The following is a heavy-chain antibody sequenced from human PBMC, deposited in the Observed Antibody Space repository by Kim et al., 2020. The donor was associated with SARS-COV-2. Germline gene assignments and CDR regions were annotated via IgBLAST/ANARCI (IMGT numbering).Heavy chain of an antibody. CDR2: IYYSGTT. CDR1: GGSISSSSYY. D-gene: IGHD6-13*01. J-gene: IGHJ3*01. V-gene: IGHV4-39*01. CDR3: AKVAVYTSSLWDAFDF. Sequence: SETLSLTCTVSGGSISSSSYYWGWIRQPPGKGLEWIGSIYYSGTTYYNPSLKSRVTISVDTSKNQFSLKLTSVTAADTAVYYCAKVAVYTSSLWDAFDFWGQGTMVSVSS.